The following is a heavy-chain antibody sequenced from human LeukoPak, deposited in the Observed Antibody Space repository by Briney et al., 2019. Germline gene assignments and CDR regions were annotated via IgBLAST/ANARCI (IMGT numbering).Heavy chain of an antibody. Sequence: SETLSLTCTVSGGSISSSSYYWGWIRQPPGKGLEWIGSIYYSGSTYYNPSLKSRVTISVDTSKNQFSLKLSSVTAADTAVYYCARIKLGDYGGWDFDYWGQGTLVTVSS. V-gene: IGHV4-39*07. CDR3: ARIKLGDYGGWDFDY. CDR1: GGSISSSSYY. D-gene: IGHD4-17*01. J-gene: IGHJ4*02. CDR2: IYYSGST.